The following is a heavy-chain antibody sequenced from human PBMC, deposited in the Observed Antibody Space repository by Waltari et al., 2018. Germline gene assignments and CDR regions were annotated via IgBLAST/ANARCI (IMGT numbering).Heavy chain of an antibody. CDR1: GFTFSSYG. J-gene: IGHJ4*02. D-gene: IGHD1-26*01. Sequence: QVQLVESGGGVVQPGRSLRLSCAASGFTFSSYGMHWVRQAPGKGLEWVAVRSYDGSNKYYADSVKGRFTISRDNSKNTLYLQMNSLRAEDTAVYYCAKLLRGDYFDYWGQGTLVTVSS. CDR2: RSYDGSNK. CDR3: AKLLRGDYFDY. V-gene: IGHV3-30*18.